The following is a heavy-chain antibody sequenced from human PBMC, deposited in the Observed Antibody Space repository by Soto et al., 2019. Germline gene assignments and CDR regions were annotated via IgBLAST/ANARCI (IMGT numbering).Heavy chain of an antibody. Sequence: QVQLVQSGAEVEKPGSSVMLSCKAYGGTFTSYAISWVRQAPGQGLEWMGGIIPIFGTANYAQKFQGRVTITADESRSTAYMELNSLRFEDTGVYYCARDASDYGDPPYFDYWGQGTLVTVSS. J-gene: IGHJ4*02. V-gene: IGHV1-69*01. D-gene: IGHD4-17*01. CDR2: IIPIFGTA. CDR3: ARDASDYGDPPYFDY. CDR1: GGTFTSYA.